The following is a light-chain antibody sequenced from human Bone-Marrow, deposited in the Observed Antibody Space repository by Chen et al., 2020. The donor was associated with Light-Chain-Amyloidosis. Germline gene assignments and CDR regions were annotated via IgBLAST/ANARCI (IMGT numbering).Light chain of an antibody. CDR3: QSADSSGTYEVI. J-gene: IGLJ2*01. CDR2: RDT. Sequence: SYDLTQPPSVSVSPGQTARITCSGDDLPTKYAYCYQQKPGQAPVLVIHRDTERPSGISERFSGSNSGTTVTLTIGGVQAEDEADYHCQSADSSGTYEVIFGGGTKLTVL. V-gene: IGLV3-25*03. CDR1: DLPTKY.